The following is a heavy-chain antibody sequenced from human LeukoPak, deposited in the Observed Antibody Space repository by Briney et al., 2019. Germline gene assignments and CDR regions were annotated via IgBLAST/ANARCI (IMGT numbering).Heavy chain of an antibody. J-gene: IGHJ6*03. D-gene: IGHD3-22*01. CDR1: GGTFSSYA. Sequence: ASVKVSCKASGGTFSSYAISWVRQAPGQGLEWMGGIIPIFGTVNYAQKFQGRVTITTDESTSTAYMELSSLRSEDTAVYYCARDQDPYYYDSSGNSSYYYMDVWGKGTTVTVSS. V-gene: IGHV1-69*05. CDR2: IIPIFGTV. CDR3: ARDQDPYYYDSSGNSSYYYMDV.